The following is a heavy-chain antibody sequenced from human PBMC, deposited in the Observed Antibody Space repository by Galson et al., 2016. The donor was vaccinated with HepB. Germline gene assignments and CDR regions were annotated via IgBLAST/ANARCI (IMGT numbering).Heavy chain of an antibody. CDR2: INPNSGGT. CDR3: ARERGIPVAGTLGNRFDP. V-gene: IGHV1-2*02. CDR1: GYTFTDYY. D-gene: IGHD6-19*01. Sequence: SVKVSCKASGYTFTDYYMHWVRQAPGQGLEWMGWINPNSGGTNYAQEFQGRVTMTRATSISTAYMELSRLRSDDTAVYYCARERGIPVAGTLGNRFDPWGQGTLVTVSS. J-gene: IGHJ5*02.